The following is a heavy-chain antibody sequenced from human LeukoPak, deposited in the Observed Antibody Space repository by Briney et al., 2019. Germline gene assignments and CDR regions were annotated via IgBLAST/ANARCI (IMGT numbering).Heavy chain of an antibody. D-gene: IGHD5-24*01. CDR3: ARGGIDGYPYYFDY. CDR2: IHYSGST. Sequence: PSETLSLTCTVSGGSISSSSYYWGWIRQPPGKGLEWIGSIHYSGSTYYNPSLKSRVTVSVDTSRIQFSLKLSSVTAADTAIYYCARGGIDGYPYYFDYWGQGTLLAVSS. J-gene: IGHJ4*02. V-gene: IGHV4-39*07. CDR1: GGSISSSSYY.